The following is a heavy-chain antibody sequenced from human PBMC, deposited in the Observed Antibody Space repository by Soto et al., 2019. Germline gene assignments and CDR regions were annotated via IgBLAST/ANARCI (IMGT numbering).Heavy chain of an antibody. V-gene: IGHV3-30*19. CDR1: GFRFKSFV. CDR3: ARWGTTGGFDI. CDR2: TSYDGNNK. D-gene: IGHD3-16*01. J-gene: IGHJ4*02. Sequence: QVQLVESGGGVVQPGTSLRLSCAASGFRFKSFVMHWVRQAPGKGLEWVAFTSYDGNNKDYGDSVKGRFTVSRDNSQNTLQFKMDFLRPEDTALYSFARWGTTGGFDIWGQGTLVSVSS.